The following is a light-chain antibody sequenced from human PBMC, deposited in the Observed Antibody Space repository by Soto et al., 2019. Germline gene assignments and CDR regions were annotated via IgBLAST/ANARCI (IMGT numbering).Light chain of an antibody. CDR3: QEYLQWPPGM. CDR1: QFVSSR. Sequence: EIVVTQSPATLSGSPGERVTLSCRASQFVSSRLAWYQQRPGQAPRLLIYDTSTRAHGIAARFSGSGSGTEFTLPISTLQSEDVVVSYCQEYLQWPPGMFGQVTTVDMK. V-gene: IGKV3-15*01. CDR2: DTS. J-gene: IGKJ1*01.